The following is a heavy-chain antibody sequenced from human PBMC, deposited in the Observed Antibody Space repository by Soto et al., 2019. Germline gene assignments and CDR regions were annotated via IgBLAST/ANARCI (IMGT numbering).Heavy chain of an antibody. CDR1: GFTFSSYA. CDR2: ISGSGGST. Sequence: GGSLRLSCAASGFTFSSYAMSWVRQAPGKGLEWVSAISGSGGSTYYTDSVKGRFTISRDNSKNTLYLQMNSLRAEDTAVYYCARDPSGWYYFDYWGQGTLVTVSS. CDR3: ARDPSGWYYFDY. D-gene: IGHD6-19*01. J-gene: IGHJ4*02. V-gene: IGHV3-23*01.